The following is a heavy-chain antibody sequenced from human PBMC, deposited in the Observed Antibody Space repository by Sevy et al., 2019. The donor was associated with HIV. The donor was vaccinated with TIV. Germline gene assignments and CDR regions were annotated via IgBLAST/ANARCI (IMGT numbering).Heavy chain of an antibody. CDR3: ASLYNGFDY. V-gene: IGHV3-21*01. CDR2: IISSSTYI. CDR1: GFTFSSYK. D-gene: IGHD1-20*01. J-gene: IGHJ4*02. Sequence: GGSLRLSCAASGFTFSSYKMIWVRQAPGKGLEWVSSIISSSTYISYSDSVKGRFTNSRDNAEKSLFLQMNSLRAEDTAGYYCASLYNGFDYWGQGTLVTVSS.